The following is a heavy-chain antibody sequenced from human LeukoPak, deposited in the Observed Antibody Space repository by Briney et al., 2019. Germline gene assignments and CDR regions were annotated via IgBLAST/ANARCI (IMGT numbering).Heavy chain of an antibody. CDR2: IYSGGST. J-gene: IGHJ4*02. CDR1: GFTVSSNY. Sequence: PGGSLRLSCAASGFTVSSNYISWVRQAPGKGLEWVSLIYSGGSTYYADSVKGRFSISRGNSKNTLFLQMNSLRAEDTAVYYCATDAHWGQGTLVTVSS. V-gene: IGHV3-53*01. CDR3: ATDAH.